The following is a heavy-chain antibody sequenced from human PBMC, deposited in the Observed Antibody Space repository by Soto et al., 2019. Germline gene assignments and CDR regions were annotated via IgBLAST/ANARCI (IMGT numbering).Heavy chain of an antibody. Sequence: PSDTLSLTCAVYGGSFSGYYWSWIRQPPWKGLEWIGAINQTGSTNYNPSLKSRVTISVDTSKSQFSLKLSSVTAADTAVYYCAGTSPEGFGEPPDAFDIWGQGTMVTVSS. CDR1: GGSFSGYY. CDR2: INQTGST. J-gene: IGHJ3*02. CDR3: AGTSPEGFGEPPDAFDI. V-gene: IGHV4-34*01. D-gene: IGHD3-10*01.